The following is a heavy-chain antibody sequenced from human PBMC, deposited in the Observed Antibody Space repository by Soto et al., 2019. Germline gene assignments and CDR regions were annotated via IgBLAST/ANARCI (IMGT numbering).Heavy chain of an antibody. CDR3: STELGSNSANPLNY. Sequence: EVRLVESGGGLVKPGEFLRLSCAASGFPFGRAWMSWVRQAPGRGLAWVGRIRSKPDGGTLEYAAPVKGRFTISRDDSMNMLYLQMNSLETDVTAVYYCSTELGSNSANPLNYWGQGTLVTVSS. J-gene: IGHJ4*02. V-gene: IGHV3-15*07. D-gene: IGHD1-26*01. CDR1: GFPFGRAW. CDR2: IRSKPDGGTL.